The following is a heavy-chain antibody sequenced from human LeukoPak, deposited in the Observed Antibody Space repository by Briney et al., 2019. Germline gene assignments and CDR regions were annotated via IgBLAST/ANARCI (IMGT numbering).Heavy chain of an antibody. CDR2: FDTEDGET. J-gene: IGHJ4*02. D-gene: IGHD1-26*01. CDR3: ATVSDEQSGSYYSFNR. Sequence: SVKVSCKVSGYTLTELSMHWVRQPARKWIEWMGGFDTEDGETIYAQKFQGRVTMTEDKSTDTAYQELSSVGYEETAVYYCATVSDEQSGSYYSFNRWGQGTLVTVSS. CDR1: GYTLTELS. V-gene: IGHV1-24*01.